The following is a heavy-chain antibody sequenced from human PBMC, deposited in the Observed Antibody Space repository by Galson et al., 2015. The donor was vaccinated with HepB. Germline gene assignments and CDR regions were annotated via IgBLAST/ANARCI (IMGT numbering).Heavy chain of an antibody. CDR3: ARGGLVPAAISAYYYYGMDV. Sequence: SLRLSCAASGFTVSSNYMSWVRQAPGKGLEWVSVICSGGSTYYADSVKGRFTISRDNSKNTLYLQMNSLRAEDTAVYYCARGGLVPAAISAYYYYGMDVWGQGTTVTVSS. CDR1: GFTVSSNY. V-gene: IGHV3-53*01. CDR2: ICSGGST. J-gene: IGHJ6*02. D-gene: IGHD2-2*01.